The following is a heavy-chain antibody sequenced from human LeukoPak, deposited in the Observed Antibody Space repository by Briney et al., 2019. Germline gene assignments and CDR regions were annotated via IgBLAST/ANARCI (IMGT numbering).Heavy chain of an antibody. J-gene: IGHJ4*02. D-gene: IGHD4-17*01. CDR3: ARDWWYGDYSIGNN. V-gene: IGHV1-18*01. Sequence: ASVKVSCKASGYTFTTYGISWVRQAPGQGLEWMGWISGYNGNTKYAQNFQGRVTVSTDTSTTTAYVDLRSLRSDDTAVYYCARDWWYGDYSIGNNWGQGTLVTVSS. CDR1: GYTFTTYG. CDR2: ISGYNGNT.